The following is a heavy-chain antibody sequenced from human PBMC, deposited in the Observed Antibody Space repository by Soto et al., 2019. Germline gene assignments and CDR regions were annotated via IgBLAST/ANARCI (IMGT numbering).Heavy chain of an antibody. CDR3: ARDSSGWNAGAHDYYYYGMDV. J-gene: IGHJ6*02. Sequence: SQTLSLTCGISGDSVSSNTAAWNWIRQSPSRGLEWLGRTYYRSKWCNDYSLYVKSRITITPDTPRNQFSLQLNSVTPEDTAVYYCARDSSGWNAGAHDYYYYGMDVWGQGTTVTVSS. V-gene: IGHV6-1*01. CDR2: TYYRSKWCN. CDR1: GDSVSSNTAA. D-gene: IGHD6-19*01.